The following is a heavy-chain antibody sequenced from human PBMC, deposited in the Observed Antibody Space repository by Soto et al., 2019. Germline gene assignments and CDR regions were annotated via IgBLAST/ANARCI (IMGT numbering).Heavy chain of an antibody. CDR3: ARVGVGGTTLRRYYYYMDV. V-gene: IGHV4-59*01. D-gene: IGHD1-1*01. Sequence: SETLSLTCTVSGGSISSYYWSWIRQPPGKGLEWIGYIYYSGSTNYNPSLKSRVTISVDTSKNQFSLKLSSVTAVDTAVYYCARVGVGGTTLRRYYYYMDVWGKGTTVTVSS. J-gene: IGHJ6*03. CDR2: IYYSGST. CDR1: GGSISSYY.